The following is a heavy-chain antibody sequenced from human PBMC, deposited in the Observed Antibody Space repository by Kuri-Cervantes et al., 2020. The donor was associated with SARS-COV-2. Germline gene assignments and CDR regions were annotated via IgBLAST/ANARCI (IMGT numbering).Heavy chain of an antibody. CDR2: ISTYNGNA. CDR3: ARQGTTYLDS. V-gene: IGHV1-18*01. D-gene: IGHD1-14*01. Sequence: ASVKVSRKASGYTFSSRGFTWVRQVPGQGLEWVGYISTYNGNANYAQNFQGRVTMTTDTPTKKGHMELRRLQPDDTAIYYCARQGTTYLDSWGQGTLVTVSS. CDR1: GYTFSSRG. J-gene: IGHJ4*02.